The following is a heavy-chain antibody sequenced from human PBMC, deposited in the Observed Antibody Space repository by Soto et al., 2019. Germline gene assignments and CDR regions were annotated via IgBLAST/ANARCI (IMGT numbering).Heavy chain of an antibody. CDR2: ISAGSEGA. V-gene: IGHV3-23*01. CDR3: ARDLWWYLH. CDR1: GFTFSSHA. Sequence: EVQLLESGGGLVQPGGALRLSCAASGFTFSSHAMSWVRQAPGKGLEWISSISAGSEGAYYADSVKVRFTISRDNSNNTLYLQMNSLRAEDSSVYYCARDLWWYLHWGQGTLVTVSS. J-gene: IGHJ4*02. D-gene: IGHD2-15*01.